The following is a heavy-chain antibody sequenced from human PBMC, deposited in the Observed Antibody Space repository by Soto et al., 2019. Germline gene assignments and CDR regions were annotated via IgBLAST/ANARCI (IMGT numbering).Heavy chain of an antibody. CDR2: VYYSGST. CDR3: ARGVYGDLYNWFDP. J-gene: IGHJ5*02. Sequence: QAQLQESGPGLVKASETLSLTCTVSGGSVSSGSYYWSWIRQPPGQGLEWVGYVYYSGSTNYNPSLKRRVTISLDTSKTQFSLKLNSVTAADTAVYYCARGVYGDLYNWFDPWGQGTLVTVSS. CDR1: GGSVSSGSYY. D-gene: IGHD4-17*01. V-gene: IGHV4-61*01.